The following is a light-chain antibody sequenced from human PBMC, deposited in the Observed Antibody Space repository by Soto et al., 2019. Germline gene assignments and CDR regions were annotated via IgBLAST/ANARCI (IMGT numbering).Light chain of an antibody. Sequence: QSVLTQPPSVSGAPGQRVTISCTGSSSNIGAGYDVHWYQQLPGTAPKLLIYGNSNRPSGVPDRFSGSKSGTSASLAITGLQAEDEADYSWQSYDSSLNYVFGTGTKLTVL. CDR1: SSNIGAGYD. J-gene: IGLJ1*01. CDR3: QSYDSSLNYV. V-gene: IGLV1-40*01. CDR2: GNS.